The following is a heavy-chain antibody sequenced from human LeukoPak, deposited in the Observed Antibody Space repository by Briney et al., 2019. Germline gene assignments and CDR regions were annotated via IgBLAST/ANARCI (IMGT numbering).Heavy chain of an antibody. J-gene: IGHJ6*03. CDR2: ISGSGGST. CDR3: AKTFQWYYMDV. CDR1: VFTFSSYG. D-gene: IGHD2-8*01. Sequence: GGSLRLSCAAAVFTFSSYGMSWVRQASGKGLEWVSTISGSGGSTYYADSVKGRFTISRDNSKNTLYLQMNSLRAEDTAVYYCAKTFQWYYMDVWGKGTTVTISS. V-gene: IGHV3-23*01.